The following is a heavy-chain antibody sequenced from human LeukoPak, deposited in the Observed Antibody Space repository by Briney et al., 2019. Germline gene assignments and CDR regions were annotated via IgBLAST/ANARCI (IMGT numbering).Heavy chain of an antibody. J-gene: IGHJ4*02. Sequence: SGPTLVNPTQTLTLTCTFSGFSLSTSGMCVSWIRQPPGKALEWLARIDWDDDKYYSTSLRTRLTISKDTSKNQVVLTMTNMDPVDTATYYCARFFSSGWYGEQGGLDYWGQGTLVTASS. D-gene: IGHD6-19*01. CDR3: ARFFSSGWYGEQGGLDY. CDR1: GFSLSTSGMC. CDR2: IDWDDDK. V-gene: IGHV2-70*11.